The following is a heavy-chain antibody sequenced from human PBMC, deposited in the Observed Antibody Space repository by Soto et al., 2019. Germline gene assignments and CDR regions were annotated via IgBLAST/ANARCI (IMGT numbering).Heavy chain of an antibody. CDR2: ISSSSSYI. CDR3: ARDFDVVVPAAPSTR. CDR1: GFTFSSYS. Sequence: GGSLRLSCAASGFTFSSYSMNWVRQAPGKGLEWVSSISSSSSYIYYADAVKGRFTISRDNAKNSVYLKMNSLRAEDTAVYYCARDFDVVVPAAPSTRWGQGTLVTVSS. D-gene: IGHD2-2*01. J-gene: IGHJ4*02. V-gene: IGHV3-21*01.